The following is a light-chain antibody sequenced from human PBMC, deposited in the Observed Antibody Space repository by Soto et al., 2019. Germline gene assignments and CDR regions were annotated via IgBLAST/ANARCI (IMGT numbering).Light chain of an antibody. J-gene: IGLJ2*01. CDR2: SDD. Sequence: QSALTQPPSASGTPRQRVTISCSGSSSNIGGNSVNWYQHLPGTAPKILMYSDDERPSGVPDRFSGSKSGTSASLAISGLQSEDEADYYCAAWDDNLNGPVFGGGTKVTVL. CDR3: AAWDDNLNGPV. CDR1: SSNIGGNS. V-gene: IGLV1-44*01.